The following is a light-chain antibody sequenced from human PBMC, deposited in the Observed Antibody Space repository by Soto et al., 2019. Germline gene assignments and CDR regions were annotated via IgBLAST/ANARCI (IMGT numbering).Light chain of an antibody. CDR3: SSYTSSTDYV. V-gene: IGLV2-14*01. CDR2: EVS. Sequence: QSALTQPASVSGSPGQSITISCTGTGSDVGNYNYVSWYQQHPGKAPKLMIYEVSNRPSGVSNRFSGSKSGNTASLTISGLQAEDEADYYCSSYTSSTDYVFGAGTKITVL. CDR1: GSDVGNYNY. J-gene: IGLJ1*01.